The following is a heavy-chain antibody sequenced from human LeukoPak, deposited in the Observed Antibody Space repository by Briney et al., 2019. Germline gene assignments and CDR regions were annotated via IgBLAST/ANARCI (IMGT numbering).Heavy chain of an antibody. CDR1: GFTFSSFE. CDR3: VRGRPRYGESYAYY. V-gene: IGHV3-48*03. J-gene: IGHJ4*02. CDR2: ISYGSDSI. Sequence: GGSLRLSCAASGFTFSSFEMNWVRQAPGKGLEWLSTISYGSDSIHYADSVQGRFTVSRDNAKISLSLQMNSLRADDTAVYYCVRGRPRYGESYAYYWGQGTLVTVSS. D-gene: IGHD1-26*01.